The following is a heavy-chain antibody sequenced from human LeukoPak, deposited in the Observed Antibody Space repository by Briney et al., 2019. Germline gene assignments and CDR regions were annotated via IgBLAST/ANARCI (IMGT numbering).Heavy chain of an antibody. CDR1: YW. Sequence: YWSWIRQHPGKGLEWMGIIYPGDSDTRYSPSFQGQVTISADKSISTAYLQWSSLKASDTAMYYCARLGSAAAASDYWGQGTLVTVSS. J-gene: IGHJ4*02. V-gene: IGHV5-51*01. CDR2: IYPGDSDT. D-gene: IGHD6-13*01. CDR3: ARLGSAAAASDY.